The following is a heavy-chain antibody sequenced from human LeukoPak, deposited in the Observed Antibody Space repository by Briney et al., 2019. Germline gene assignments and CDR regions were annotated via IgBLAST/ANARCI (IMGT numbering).Heavy chain of an antibody. Sequence: GGSLRLSCAASGFTFSTYWMTWVRQAPGKGLEWVANIKRDGSESNYVDSVKGRFTISRDNAKNSLYLQMNSLRAEDTAVYYCARDYTYYSGVRYYDRFDYWGQGTLVTVSS. J-gene: IGHJ4*02. CDR1: GFTFSTYW. CDR3: ARDYTYYSGVRYYDRFDY. V-gene: IGHV3-7*01. CDR2: IKRDGSES. D-gene: IGHD2-15*01.